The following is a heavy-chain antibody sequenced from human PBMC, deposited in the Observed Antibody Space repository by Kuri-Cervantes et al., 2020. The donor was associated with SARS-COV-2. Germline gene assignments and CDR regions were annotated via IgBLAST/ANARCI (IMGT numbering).Heavy chain of an antibody. D-gene: IGHD6-19*01. J-gene: IGHJ4*02. Sequence: GESLKISCAASGFSFSYYGMHWVRQAPGKGLEWVAFVRYDGREKHYADSVKGRLAISRDSSKNTLYLQMNSLRAEDTAVYYCARGKVAVAGTVDYWGQGTLVTVSS. CDR2: VRYDGREK. CDR3: ARGKVAVAGTVDY. CDR1: GFSFSYYG. V-gene: IGHV3-30*02.